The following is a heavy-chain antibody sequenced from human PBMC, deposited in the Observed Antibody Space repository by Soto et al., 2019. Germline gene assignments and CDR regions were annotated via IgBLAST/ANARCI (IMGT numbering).Heavy chain of an antibody. V-gene: IGHV5-10-1*01. D-gene: IGHD1-1*01. CDR3: ASWRREGPFYGMDV. J-gene: IGHJ6*02. Sequence: PGESLKIPCKGSGYSFTSYWISWVRQMPGKGLEWMGRIDPSASYTNYSPSFQGHVTISADKSISTAYLQWSSLKASDTAMYYCASWRREGPFYGMDVWGQGTTVTVSS. CDR1: GYSFTSYW. CDR2: IDPSASYT.